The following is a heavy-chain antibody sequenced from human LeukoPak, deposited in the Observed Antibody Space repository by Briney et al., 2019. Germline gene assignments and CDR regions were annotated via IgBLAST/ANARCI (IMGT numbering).Heavy chain of an antibody. J-gene: IGHJ3*02. Sequence: GGSLRLSCAASGFTFSSYAMSWVRQAPGKGLEWVSAISGSGGSTYYADSVKGRFTISRDNSKNTLYLQMNSLRAEDTAVYYCAKARKRGYSYCIDAFDIWGQGTMVTVSS. CDR2: ISGSGGST. CDR1: GFTFSSYA. D-gene: IGHD5-18*01. CDR3: AKARKRGYSYCIDAFDI. V-gene: IGHV3-23*01.